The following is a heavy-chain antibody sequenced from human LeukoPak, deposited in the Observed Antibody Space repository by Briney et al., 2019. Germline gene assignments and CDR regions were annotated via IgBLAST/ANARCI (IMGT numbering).Heavy chain of an antibody. CDR2: IYYSGNT. J-gene: IGHJ4*02. D-gene: IGHD3-9*01. CDR1: GGSINSSSYY. CDR3: ARSDVLTGYFTRKVGFDY. V-gene: IGHV4-39*01. Sequence: ETLSLTCTVSGGSINSSSYYWGWICQPPGGGLEWIGSIYYSGNTYYNPSLRSRVTISVDTPKNKFSLHLTSVTAADTALYRCARSDVLTGYFTRKVGFDYWGQGTVVTVSS.